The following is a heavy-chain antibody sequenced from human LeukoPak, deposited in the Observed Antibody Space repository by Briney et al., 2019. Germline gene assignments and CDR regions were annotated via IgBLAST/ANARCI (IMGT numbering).Heavy chain of an antibody. CDR1: GGSISNSF. J-gene: IGHJ5*02. V-gene: IGHV4-4*07. CDR3: AREDAFTLGATLSFDP. CDR2: IDLFGNT. Sequence: SETLSLTCTVSGGSISNSFLSWIRQSAGEGLEWIGRIDLFGNTNYNPSLKSRATISIDKSKNQFSLNLRSVTAADTAVYYCAREDAFTLGATLSFDPWGQGTLVTVSS. D-gene: IGHD1-26*01.